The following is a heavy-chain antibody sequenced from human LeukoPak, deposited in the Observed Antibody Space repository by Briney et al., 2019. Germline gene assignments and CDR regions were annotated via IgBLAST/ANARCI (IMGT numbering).Heavy chain of an antibody. CDR1: GGSINNYY. D-gene: IGHD3-3*02. J-gene: IGHJ4*02. Sequence: SETLSLTCTVSGGSINNYYWSWIRQPPGKGLEWIGYIYYSGSTDYNPSLKSRVTISVDTSKNQFSLNLTSVTAADTAVYYCGRGGDSKHLVNWGQGTLVSVSS. CDR3: GRGGDSKHLVN. CDR2: IYYSGST. V-gene: IGHV4-59*01.